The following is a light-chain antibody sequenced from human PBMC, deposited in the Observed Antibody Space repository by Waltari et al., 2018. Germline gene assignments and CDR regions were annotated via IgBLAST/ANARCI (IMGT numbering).Light chain of an antibody. Sequence: QSALTQPASVSGSPGQSITIPCTGTSSDVGIYNLVSWYQKHPGKAPKLMIYEVNKRPSGASNRFAGSKSGNTASLTISGLQAEDEADYYCSSYAGSNTYMIFGGGTKLTVL. CDR2: EVN. V-gene: IGLV2-23*02. CDR1: SSDVGIYNL. CDR3: SSYAGSNTYMI. J-gene: IGLJ2*01.